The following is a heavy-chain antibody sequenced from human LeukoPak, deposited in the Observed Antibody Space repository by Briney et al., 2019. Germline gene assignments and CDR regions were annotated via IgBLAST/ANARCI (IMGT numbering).Heavy chain of an antibody. V-gene: IGHV3-30*18. CDR3: AKEGYAEYFQH. Sequence: PGGSLRLSCAASGFTFSSYGMHWVRQAPGRGLEWVAVISYDGSNKYYADSVKGRFTISRDNSKNTLYLQMNSLRAEDTAVYYCAKEGYAEYFQHWGQGTLVTVSS. D-gene: IGHD5-12*01. CDR1: GFTFSSYG. J-gene: IGHJ1*01. CDR2: ISYDGSNK.